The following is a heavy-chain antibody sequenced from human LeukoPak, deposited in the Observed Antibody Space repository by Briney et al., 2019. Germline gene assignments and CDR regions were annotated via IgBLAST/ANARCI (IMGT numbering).Heavy chain of an antibody. CDR3: ARDAGTGWYFDL. D-gene: IGHD3/OR15-3a*01. Sequence: ETLSLTCTVSGGSITNYHWTWIRQPPGKGLEWIGYMHYSGFTSYMPSLKSRVTISVDTSKNQLSLKLNSVTAADTAVYFCARDAGTGWYFDLWGRGTLVTVSS. CDR2: MHYSGFT. CDR1: GGSITNYH. V-gene: IGHV4-59*01. J-gene: IGHJ2*01.